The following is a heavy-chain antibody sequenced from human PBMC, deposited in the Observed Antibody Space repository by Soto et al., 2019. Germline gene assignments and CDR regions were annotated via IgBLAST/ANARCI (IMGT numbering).Heavy chain of an antibody. Sequence: QVQLVESGGGGVQPGRSLRLSCAASGFTFSSYAMHWVRQAPGKGLEWVAVISYDGRNKYYADSVKGRFTISRDNSKNTLYLQMSSLRAEDTAVYYCVKDGSSGWPYYCGMDVWGQGTTVTVSS. CDR3: VKDGSSGWPYYCGMDV. CDR2: ISYDGRNK. CDR1: GFTFSSYA. V-gene: IGHV3-30*18. D-gene: IGHD6-19*01. J-gene: IGHJ6*02.